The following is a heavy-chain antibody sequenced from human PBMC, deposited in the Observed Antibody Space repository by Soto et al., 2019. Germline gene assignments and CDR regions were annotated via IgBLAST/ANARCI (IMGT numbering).Heavy chain of an antibody. CDR1: GGSISSYY. V-gene: IGHV4-59*01. CDR3: ARDYYGSGEGGWFDP. J-gene: IGHJ5*02. D-gene: IGHD3-10*01. Sequence: QVQLQESGPGLVKPSETLSLTCTVSGGSISSYYWSWIRQPPGKGLEWIGYISYSGSTNYNPSLKSRVPISVDTSKNQFSLKLRSVTAADTAVYYCARDYYGSGEGGWFDPWGQGTLVTVSS. CDR2: ISYSGST.